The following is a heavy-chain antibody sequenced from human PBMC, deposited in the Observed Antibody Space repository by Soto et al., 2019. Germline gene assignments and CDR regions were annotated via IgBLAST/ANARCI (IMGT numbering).Heavy chain of an antibody. V-gene: IGHV1-3*01. CDR3: ARAGWFAEGFFDF. CDR1: GFTFVMYA. D-gene: IGHD3-10*01. J-gene: IGHJ4*02. Sequence: AASVKVSCKASGFTFVMYAIHWVRQAPGQGREWMAWINAGNGHTTYSQKFQGRVTITRDTSARTVYMELGSLRFEDTATYYCARAGWFAEGFFDFWGQGTPVTVSS. CDR2: INAGNGHT.